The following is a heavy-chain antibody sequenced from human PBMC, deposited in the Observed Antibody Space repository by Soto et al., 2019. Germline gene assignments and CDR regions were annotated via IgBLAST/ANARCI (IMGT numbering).Heavy chain of an antibody. CDR1: GGTFSSYA. J-gene: IGHJ6*02. Sequence: GASVKVSCKASGGTFSSYAISWVRQAPGQGLEWMGGIIPIFGTANYAQKFQGRVTITADESTSTAYMELSSLRSEDTAVYYCARDAGDMGRSYYGDYINYYYGMDVWGQGTTVTVSS. D-gene: IGHD4-17*01. CDR3: ARDAGDMGRSYYGDYINYYYGMDV. V-gene: IGHV1-69*13. CDR2: IIPIFGTA.